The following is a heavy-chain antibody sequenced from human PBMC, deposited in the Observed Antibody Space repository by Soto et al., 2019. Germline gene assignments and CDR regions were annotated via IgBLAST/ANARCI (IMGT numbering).Heavy chain of an antibody. CDR2: IYHSGST. Sequence: TLSLTCAVSSGSISSSNWWSWVRQPPGKGLEWIGEIYHSGSTNYNPSLKSRVNITVDKSKKQFSLKKNSVTAADTAVYYCARDFMGYFDYWGQGTLVTVSS. V-gene: IGHV4-4*02. CDR1: SGSISSSNW. J-gene: IGHJ4*02. D-gene: IGHD1-26*01. CDR3: ARDFMGYFDY.